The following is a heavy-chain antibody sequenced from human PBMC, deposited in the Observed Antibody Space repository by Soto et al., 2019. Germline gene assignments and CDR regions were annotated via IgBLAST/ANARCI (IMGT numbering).Heavy chain of an antibody. CDR3: ARGGLSSSWYFAPDY. J-gene: IGHJ4*02. CDR1: GGTFSSYT. V-gene: IGHV1-69*02. Sequence: QVQLVQSGAEVKKPGSSVKVSCKASGGTFSSYTISWVRQAPGQGLEWMGRIIPILGIANYAQKFQGRVTITEDKSTSTAYMELSSLRSEDTAVYYCARGGLSSSWYFAPDYWGQGTLVTVSS. D-gene: IGHD6-13*01. CDR2: IIPILGIA.